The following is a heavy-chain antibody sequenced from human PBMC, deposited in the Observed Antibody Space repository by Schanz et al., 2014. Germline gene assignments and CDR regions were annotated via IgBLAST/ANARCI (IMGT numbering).Heavy chain of an antibody. Sequence: QVQLVQSGAEVKKPGASVRVSCKASGYTFTTYAMSWVRQAPGQGLEWVGWISVYTGNTKYGQKVQGRVTMTADTSTNTAYMELRSLRSDDTAVYYCAKDPSHGDYDYYFDSWGQGTLVTVSS. D-gene: IGHD3-22*01. CDR3: AKDPSHGDYDYYFDS. V-gene: IGHV1-18*01. CDR2: ISVYTGNT. CDR1: GYTFTTYA. J-gene: IGHJ4*02.